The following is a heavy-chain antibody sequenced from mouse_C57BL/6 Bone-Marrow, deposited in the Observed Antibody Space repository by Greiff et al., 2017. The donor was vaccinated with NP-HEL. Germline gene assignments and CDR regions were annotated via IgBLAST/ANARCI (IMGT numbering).Heavy chain of an antibody. CDR2: INPYNGGT. J-gene: IGHJ3*01. CDR1: GYTFTDYY. CDR3: ARALDSSGYRAY. D-gene: IGHD3-2*02. Sequence: EVKLMESGPVLVKPGASVKMSCKASGYTFTDYYMNWVKQSHGKSLEWIGVINPYNGGTSYNQKFKGKATLTVDKSSSTAYMELNSLTSEDSAVYYCARALDSSGYRAYWGQETLVTVSA. V-gene: IGHV1-19*01.